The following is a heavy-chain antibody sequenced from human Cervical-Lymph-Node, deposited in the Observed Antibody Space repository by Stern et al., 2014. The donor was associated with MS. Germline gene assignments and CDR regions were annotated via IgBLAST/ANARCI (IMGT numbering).Heavy chain of an antibody. CDR3: ATTPPIDRHYYFDY. J-gene: IGHJ4*02. V-gene: IGHV5-51*01. CDR1: GYSFASYW. CDR2: IYLGYSYI. Sequence: EVQLVESGAEVKKPGESLKISCKVYGYSFASYWIGWVRQMPGKGLEWMGIIYLGYSYITYSPSFQGQVTISADRSINTAYLQLNSLKASDTAMYYCATTPPIDRHYYFDYWGQGTLVTVSS.